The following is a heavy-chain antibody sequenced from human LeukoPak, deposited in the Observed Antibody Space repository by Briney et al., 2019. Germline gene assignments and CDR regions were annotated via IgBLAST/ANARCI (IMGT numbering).Heavy chain of an antibody. CDR3: ARDYGGSSPFDY. D-gene: IGHD4-23*01. Sequence: GGSLRLSCGASGFTFNRYWMSWVRQAPGKGLEWVSYISSSGSTIYYADSVKGRFTIPRDNAKNSLYLQMNSLRAEDTAVYYCARDYGGSSPFDYWGQGTLVTVSS. CDR2: ISSSGSTI. CDR1: GFTFNRYW. V-gene: IGHV3-48*03. J-gene: IGHJ4*02.